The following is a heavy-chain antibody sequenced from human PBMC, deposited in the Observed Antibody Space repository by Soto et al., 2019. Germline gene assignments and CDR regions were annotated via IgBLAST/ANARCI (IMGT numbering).Heavy chain of an antibody. CDR3: ARNGGSYGPFDY. J-gene: IGHJ4*02. CDR2: IDWDDDK. Sequence: SGPTLVNPTQTPTLTCTFSGFSPSTSGMCVSWIRQPPGKALEWLALIDWDDDKYYSTSLKTRLTISKDTSKNQVVLTMTNMDPVDTATYYCARNGGSYGPFDYWGRGTLVTVSS. CDR1: GFSPSTSGMC. D-gene: IGHD1-26*01. V-gene: IGHV2-70*01.